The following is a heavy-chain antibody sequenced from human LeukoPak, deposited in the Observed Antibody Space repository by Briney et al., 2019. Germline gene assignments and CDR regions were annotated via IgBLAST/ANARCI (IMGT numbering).Heavy chain of an antibody. D-gene: IGHD6-13*01. V-gene: IGHV4-38-2*02. Sequence: SETLSLTCTVSGYSISSGYYWGWIRQPPGKGLEWIGSIYHSGSTYYNPSLKSRVTISVDTSKSQFSLKLSSVTAADTAVYYCALGSAGIAAAGTAYFDYWGQGTLVTVSS. CDR3: ALGSAGIAAAGTAYFDY. CDR2: IYHSGST. J-gene: IGHJ4*02. CDR1: GYSISSGYY.